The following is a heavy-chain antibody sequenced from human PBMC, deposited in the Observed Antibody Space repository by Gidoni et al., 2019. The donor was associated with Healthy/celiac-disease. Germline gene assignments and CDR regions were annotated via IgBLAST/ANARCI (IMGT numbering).Heavy chain of an antibody. CDR2: IYYSGST. J-gene: IGHJ4*02. CDR3: ARSHLPPYFDY. V-gene: IGHV4-61*01. CDR1: GGSVSSGSYY. Sequence: QVQLQESGPGLVKPSDPLSLTCTVSGGSVSSGSYYWSWIRQPPGKGLEWIGYIYYSGSTNYNPSLKSRVTISVDTSKNQFSLKLSSVTAADTAVYYCARSHLPPYFDYWGQGTLVTVSS.